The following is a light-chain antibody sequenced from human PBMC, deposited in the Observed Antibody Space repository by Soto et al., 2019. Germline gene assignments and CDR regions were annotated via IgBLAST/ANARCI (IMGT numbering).Light chain of an antibody. CDR3: QQYDNSLYT. Sequence: DIVLTQSPGTLSLSPGESATLSCRAGQSVSSTYLAWYQQKPGQAPRLLIYGASSRATGIPDRFSGSGSGTDFTLTISRLEPEDFAVYYCQQYDNSLYTFGQGTKLEIK. V-gene: IGKV3-20*01. J-gene: IGKJ2*01. CDR1: QSVSSTY. CDR2: GAS.